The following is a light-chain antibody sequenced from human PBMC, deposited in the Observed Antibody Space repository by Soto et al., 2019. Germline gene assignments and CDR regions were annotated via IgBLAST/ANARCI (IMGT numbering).Light chain of an antibody. J-gene: IGKJ1*01. CDR3: QQYNNYPWT. CDR2: DAS. Sequence: DIQMTQSPSTLSASVVDRVTITCLASQSISDWLAWYQQKPGKAPKLLIYDASSLESGVPSRFSGSGSGTEFTLTISSLQPDDFATYYCQQYNNYPWTFGQGTKVDIK. CDR1: QSISDW. V-gene: IGKV1-5*01.